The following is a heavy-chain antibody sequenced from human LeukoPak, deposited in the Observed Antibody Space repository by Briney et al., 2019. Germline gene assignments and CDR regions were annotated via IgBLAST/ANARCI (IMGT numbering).Heavy chain of an antibody. CDR1: GYSISSGYY. V-gene: IGHV4-38-2*02. D-gene: IGHD6-19*01. CDR2: IYHSGST. CDR3: ARSIRSGWLRKPQNWFDP. J-gene: IGHJ5*02. Sequence: SETLSLTCTVSGYSISSGYYWGWIRQPPGKGLEWIGSIYHSGSTNYNPSLKSRVTISVDTSKNQFSLKLSSVTAADTAVYYCARSIRSGWLRKPQNWFDPWGQGTLVTVSS.